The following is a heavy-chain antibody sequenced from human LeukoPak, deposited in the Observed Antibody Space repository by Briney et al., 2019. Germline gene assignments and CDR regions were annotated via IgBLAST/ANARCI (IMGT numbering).Heavy chain of an antibody. CDR2: IYYSGST. CDR1: GDSISSGDYY. V-gene: IGHV4-61*08. D-gene: IGHD6-13*01. Sequence: PSQTLSLTCPVSGDSISSGDYYWSWIRQPPGKGLEWFVYIYYSGSTNYNPSLKSRVTISVDTSKNQFSLKLSSVTAADTAVYYCARVGYSSSWYWRGQEAGFDYWGQGTLVTVSS. J-gene: IGHJ4*02. CDR3: ARVGYSSSWYWRGQEAGFDY.